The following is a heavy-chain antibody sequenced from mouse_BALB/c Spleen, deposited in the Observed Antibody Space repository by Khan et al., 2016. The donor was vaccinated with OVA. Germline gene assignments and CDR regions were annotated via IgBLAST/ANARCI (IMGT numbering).Heavy chain of an antibody. CDR2: ISYSGRT. D-gene: IGHD1-1*01. Sequence: EVQLQESGPGLVKPSQSLSLTCTVTGYSITSDYAWNWIRQFPGNKLEWMGYISYSGRTSYNPSLKSRISITRDTSKNQFFLQLKSVTTEDTATSYCARSVTITTVVATDFDYWGQGTTLTVSS. J-gene: IGHJ2*01. V-gene: IGHV3-2*02. CDR3: ARSVTITTVVATDFDY. CDR1: GYSITSDYA.